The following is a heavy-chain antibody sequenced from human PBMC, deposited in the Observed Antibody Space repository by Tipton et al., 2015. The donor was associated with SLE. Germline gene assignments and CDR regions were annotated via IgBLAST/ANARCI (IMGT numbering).Heavy chain of an antibody. CDR2: ISYDGSNK. Sequence: SLRLSCAASGFTFSTYAMYWVRQAPGKGLDWVAVISYDGSNKYYADSVKGRFTISRDNSKNTLYLQMNSLRAEDTAVYYCARDMDYYDSSGYTPFDYWGQGTLVTVSS. J-gene: IGHJ4*02. CDR3: ARDMDYYDSSGYTPFDY. D-gene: IGHD3-22*01. V-gene: IGHV3-30-3*01. CDR1: GFTFSTYA.